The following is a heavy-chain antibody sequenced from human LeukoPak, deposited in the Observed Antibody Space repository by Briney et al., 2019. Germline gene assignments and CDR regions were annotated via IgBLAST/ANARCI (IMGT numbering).Heavy chain of an antibody. D-gene: IGHD3-10*01. CDR1: GYTFTGYY. CDR3: ERGSRSTPLRDY. V-gene: IGHV1-2*02. CDR2: INPNSGGT. Sequence: VSSVKVSFKASGYTFTGYYMHWVRQAPGQGLEGVGWINPNSGGTNYAHKFQGRVTMTRDTSIRTAYMELSRLSSDDTAVYYCERGSRSTPLRDYWGQGTLVTVSS. J-gene: IGHJ4*02.